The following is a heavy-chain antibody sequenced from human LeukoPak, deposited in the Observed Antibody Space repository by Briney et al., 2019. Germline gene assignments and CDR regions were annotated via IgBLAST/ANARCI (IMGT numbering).Heavy chain of an antibody. CDR2: ISNSGATI. V-gene: IGHV3-48*03. J-gene: IGHJ4*02. D-gene: IGHD6-13*01. Sequence: GGSLRLSCAASGFTFSYYEMNWVRQAPGKGLEWVSYISNSGATIYYADSVKGRFTISRDNAKSSLFLQMNSLRAEDTGAYYCARATFSSSGHSYWGQGTLVTVSS. CDR1: GFTFSYYE. CDR3: ARATFSSSGHSY.